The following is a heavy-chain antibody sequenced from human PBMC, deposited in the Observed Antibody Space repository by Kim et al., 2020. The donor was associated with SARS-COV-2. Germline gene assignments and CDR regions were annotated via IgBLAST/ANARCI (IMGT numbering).Heavy chain of an antibody. CDR1: GGSITSNY. V-gene: IGHV4-59*01. D-gene: IGHD3-10*01. Sequence: SETLSLTCTVSGGSITSNYWSWIRQPPGKGLEWIGYIYYTGSTNYNPTLKSRVTISVDTSKNQFYLRLNSVTAADTAVYYCARDEWFGGTGDSNWFDPWGQGTLVTVSS. J-gene: IGHJ5*02. CDR3: ARDEWFGGTGDSNWFDP. CDR2: IYYTGST.